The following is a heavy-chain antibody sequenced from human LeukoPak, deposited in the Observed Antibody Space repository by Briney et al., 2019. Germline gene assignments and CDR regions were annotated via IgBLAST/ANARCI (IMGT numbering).Heavy chain of an antibody. CDR2: INHSGST. J-gene: IGHJ4*02. Sequence: CAASGFTFSSYWMSWIRQPSGKGLEWIGEINHSGSTNYNPSLKSRVTISLDTSKDQFSLKLSSVTAADTAVYYCATENGFIDYWGQGTLVTVSS. V-gene: IGHV4-34*08. D-gene: IGHD2-8*01. CDR1: GFTFSSYW. CDR3: ATENGFIDY.